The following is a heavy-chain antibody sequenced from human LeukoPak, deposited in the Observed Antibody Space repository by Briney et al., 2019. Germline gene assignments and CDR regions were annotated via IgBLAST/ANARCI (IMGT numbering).Heavy chain of an antibody. CDR2: INHSGST. CDR1: GGSFSGYY. V-gene: IGHV4-34*01. D-gene: IGHD6-13*01. J-gene: IGHJ4*02. Sequence: SETLSLTCAVYGGSFSGYYWSWIRQPPGKGLEWIGEINHSGSTNYNPSLESRVAISVDTSKNQFSLRLSSVTAADTAVYYCARHGIPAAGTLGYFGYWGQGTLVTVSS. CDR3: ARHGIPAAGTLGYFGY.